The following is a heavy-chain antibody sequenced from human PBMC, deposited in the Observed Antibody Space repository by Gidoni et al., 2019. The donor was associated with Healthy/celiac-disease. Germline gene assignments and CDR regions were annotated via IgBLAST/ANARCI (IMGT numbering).Heavy chain of an antibody. D-gene: IGHD3-22*01. V-gene: IGHV5-51*01. CDR2: IYPGDSDT. CDR3: ARQTDYYDSSGYGNWFDP. Sequence: ISCKGSGYSFTSYWLGWVRQMPGKGLEWMGIIYPGDSDTRYSPSFQGQVTSSADKSISTAYLQWSSLKASDTAMYYCARQTDYYDSSGYGNWFDPWGQGTLVTVSS. J-gene: IGHJ5*02. CDR1: GYSFTSYW.